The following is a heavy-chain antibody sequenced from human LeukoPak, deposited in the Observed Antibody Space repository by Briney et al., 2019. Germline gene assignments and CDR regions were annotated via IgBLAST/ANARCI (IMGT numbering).Heavy chain of an antibody. CDR2: IKPNSGGT. CDR3: ARGSDSSSWWGLDAFDI. CDR1: GYSFADYY. D-gene: IGHD6-13*01. V-gene: IGHV1-2*02. J-gene: IGHJ3*02. Sequence: ASVEVSCKASGYSFADYYMHWVRQAPGQGLEWMGWIKPNSGGTRSAQKFQGRVTMTRDTSISTAYMELSSLRYDDTAVYYCARGSDSSSWWGLDAFDIWGQGTMVTVSS.